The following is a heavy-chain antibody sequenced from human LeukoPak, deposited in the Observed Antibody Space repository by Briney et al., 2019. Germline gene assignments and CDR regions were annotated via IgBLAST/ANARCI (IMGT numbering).Heavy chain of an antibody. CDR1: GFTFSSYW. Sequence: QAGGSLRLSCAASGFTFSSYWMHWVRQAPGKGLVWVSRINTDGSSTTYADSVKGRFTISRDNSKNTLYLQMNSLRAEDTAVYYCARNYDYVWGSYRFVPGDAFDIWGQGTMVTVSS. CDR2: INTDGSST. J-gene: IGHJ3*02. CDR3: ARNYDYVWGSYRFVPGDAFDI. V-gene: IGHV3-74*01. D-gene: IGHD3-16*02.